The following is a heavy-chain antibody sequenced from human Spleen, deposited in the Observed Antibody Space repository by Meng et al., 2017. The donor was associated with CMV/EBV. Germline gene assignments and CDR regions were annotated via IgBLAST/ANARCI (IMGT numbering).Heavy chain of an antibody. J-gene: IGHJ4*02. CDR2: ISWNAHNT. Sequence: GGSLRLSCAASGFSFDDYTMHWVRQAPGKGLEWVSLISWNAHNTYYGDSVKGRFTISRDNSQNSLYLQMHSLTTEDTAFYYCAKDGALTGSWYFEYWGQGTLVTVSS. V-gene: IGHV3-43*01. CDR3: AKDGALTGSWYFEY. D-gene: IGHD6-19*01. CDR1: GFSFDDYT.